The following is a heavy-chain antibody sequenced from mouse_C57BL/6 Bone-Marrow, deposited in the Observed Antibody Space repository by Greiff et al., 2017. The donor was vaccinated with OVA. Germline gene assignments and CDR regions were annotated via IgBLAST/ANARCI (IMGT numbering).Heavy chain of an antibody. D-gene: IGHD2-3*01. J-gene: IGHJ1*03. CDR3: ARLGDGHDGYYWYVDV. CDR2: INSDGGST. Sequence: EVKLMESGGGLVQPGESLKLSCESNEYEFPSHDMSWVRKTPEKRLELVAAINSDGGSTYYPDTMERRFIISRDNTKKTLYLQMSSLRSEDTALYYCARLGDGHDGYYWYVDVWGTGTTVTVSS. V-gene: IGHV5-2*01. CDR1: EYEFPSHD.